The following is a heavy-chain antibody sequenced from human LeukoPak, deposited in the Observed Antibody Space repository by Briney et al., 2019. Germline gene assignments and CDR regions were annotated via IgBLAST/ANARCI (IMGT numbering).Heavy chain of an antibody. J-gene: IGHJ4*02. V-gene: IGHV3-15*01. CDR1: GFTFTNAG. CDR2: IKSKTDGETT. CDR3: TTHLGTYYHGSQRFIPIDY. Sequence: GGSLRLSCVDSGFTFTNAGMSWVRQAPGKGLEWIGRIKSKTDGETTNYAEPVRGRFTISRDDSKSAVYLQMNSLKIEDTAVYYYTTHLGTYYHGSQRFIPIDYWGQGTLVTVSS. D-gene: IGHD3-10*01.